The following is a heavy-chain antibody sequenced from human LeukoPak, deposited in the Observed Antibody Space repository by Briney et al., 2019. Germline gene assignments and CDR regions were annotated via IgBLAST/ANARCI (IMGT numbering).Heavy chain of an antibody. Sequence: GGSLRLSCAASGFTFSNAWMSWVRQAPGKGLEWVGRIKSTPDGGTTDYAAPVKGRFTISRDDSENILYLQMNSLKTEDTVVYYCTTYVCSGGSCYYFDYWGPGTLVTVSS. CDR3: TTYVCSGGSCYYFDY. CDR1: GFTFSNAW. CDR2: IKSTPDGGTT. V-gene: IGHV3-15*01. J-gene: IGHJ4*02. D-gene: IGHD2-15*01.